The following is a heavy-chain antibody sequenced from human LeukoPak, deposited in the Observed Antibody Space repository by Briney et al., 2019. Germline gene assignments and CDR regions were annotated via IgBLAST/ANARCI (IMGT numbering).Heavy chain of an antibody. CDR2: IYYRGNT. V-gene: IGHV4-59*01. CDR3: ATSASESYGPVDY. CDR1: GGSISRYY. D-gene: IGHD3-10*01. Sequence: PSETLSLTCSVSGGSISRYYWSWIRQSPGKGLEWIGYIYYRGNTNYNPSLKSRVTIALDTSKNQFSLNLRSVTAADTAVYYCATSASESYGPVDYWGQGTLVTVSS. J-gene: IGHJ4*02.